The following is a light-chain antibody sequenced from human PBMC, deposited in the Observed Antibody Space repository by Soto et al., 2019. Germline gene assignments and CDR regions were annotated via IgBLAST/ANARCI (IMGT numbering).Light chain of an antibody. J-gene: IGKJ1*01. CDR1: QSISSW. V-gene: IGKV1-5*03. Sequence: DIQMTQSPSTLSASVGDRVTITCRASQSISSWLAWYQQKPGKAPKLLIYKASSLESGVPSRYSGSGSGKEFTLTISRLQPDDFATYYCQQYNSYPWTFGQGTKVEIK. CDR3: QQYNSYPWT. CDR2: KAS.